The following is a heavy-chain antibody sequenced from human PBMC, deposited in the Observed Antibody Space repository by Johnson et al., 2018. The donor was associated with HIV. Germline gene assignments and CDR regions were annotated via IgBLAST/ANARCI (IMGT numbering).Heavy chain of an antibody. CDR1: GFIFSSYG. CDR3: TTAIVIDAFDI. D-gene: IGHD3-16*02. CDR2: IWYDGSRK. Sequence: VQLVESGGGVVQPGGSLRLSCAASGFIFSSYGMHWVRQAPGKGLEWVAFIWYDGSRKYYADSVKGRFTISRVNSKNMLYLQMNSLKTEDTAVYYCTTAIVIDAFDIWGQGTMVTVSS. V-gene: IGHV3-30*02. J-gene: IGHJ3*02.